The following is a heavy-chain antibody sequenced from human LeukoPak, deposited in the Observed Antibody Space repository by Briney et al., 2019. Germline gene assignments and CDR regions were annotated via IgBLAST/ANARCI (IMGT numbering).Heavy chain of an antibody. CDR2: IKPNSGGT. V-gene: IGHV1-2*06. D-gene: IGHD5-18*01. CDR1: GYTFTGYY. CDR3: ARSGYSYGRIYFDY. J-gene: IGHJ4*02. Sequence: ASVKVPCKASGYTFTGYYMHWVRQAPGQGLEWMGRIKPNSGGTNYAQKFQGRVTMTRDTSISTAYMELSRLRSDDTAVYYCARSGYSYGRIYFDYWGQGTLVTVSS.